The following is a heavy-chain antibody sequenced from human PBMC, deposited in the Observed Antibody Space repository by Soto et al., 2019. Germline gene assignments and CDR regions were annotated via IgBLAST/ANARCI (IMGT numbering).Heavy chain of an antibody. CDR1: GYTFTKYD. D-gene: IGHD3-10*01. Sequence: QEQLEQSGAEVKKPGASVKVSCKASGYTFTKYDFNWVRQATGQGLEWMGWVNPISGNTETAQNFQGRVSLTMNTSTSTAFMELSSLISGDTAVYYCATSRINMIRGVFYYGLDVWGHGTKLTVSS. J-gene: IGHJ6*02. V-gene: IGHV1-8*01. CDR3: ATSRINMIRGVFYYGLDV. CDR2: VNPISGNT.